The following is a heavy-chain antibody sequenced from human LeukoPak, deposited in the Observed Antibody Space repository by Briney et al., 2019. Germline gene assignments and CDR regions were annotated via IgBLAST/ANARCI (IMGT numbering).Heavy chain of an antibody. V-gene: IGHV4-39*01. J-gene: IGHJ4*02. CDR1: GGSISSSSYY. D-gene: IGHD6-13*01. Sequence: SETLSLTCTVSGGSISSSSYYWGWIRQPPVKGLEWIGSIYYSGSTYYNPSLKSRVTISVDTSKNQFSLKLSSVTAADTAVYYCARRGSSWYYFDYWGQGTLVTVSS. CDR2: IYYSGST. CDR3: ARRGSSWYYFDY.